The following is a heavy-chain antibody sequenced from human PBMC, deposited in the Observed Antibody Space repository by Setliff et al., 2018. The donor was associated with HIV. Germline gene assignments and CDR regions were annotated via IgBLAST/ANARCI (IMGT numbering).Heavy chain of an antibody. CDR3: ATVTMVRLIGVYYMDV. J-gene: IGHJ6*03. Sequence: KTSETLSLTCVVSGGSINGSNWWRWVRQPPGKGREWLGEIYHSGSTNYNPSLESRVSMSVDRSKNQFSLKLTSVTAADTAVYYCATVTMVRLIGVYYMDVWGKGTTVTVSS. V-gene: IGHV4-4*02. CDR1: GGSINGSNW. D-gene: IGHD3-10*01. CDR2: IYHSGST.